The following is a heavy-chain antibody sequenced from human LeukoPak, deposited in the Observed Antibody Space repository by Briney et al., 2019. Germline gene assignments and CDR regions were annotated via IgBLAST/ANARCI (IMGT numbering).Heavy chain of an antibody. CDR3: ARDLSGYYYYGMDV. J-gene: IGHJ6*02. Sequence: GGSLRLSCAASGFTFSSHWMHWVRQAPGKGLVWVSRINSDGSSISYADSVKGRFTISRDNSKNTLYLQMNSLRAEDTAVYYCARDLSGYYYYGMDVWGQGTTVTVSS. CDR2: INSDGSSI. D-gene: IGHD1-26*01. V-gene: IGHV3-74*01. CDR1: GFTFSSHW.